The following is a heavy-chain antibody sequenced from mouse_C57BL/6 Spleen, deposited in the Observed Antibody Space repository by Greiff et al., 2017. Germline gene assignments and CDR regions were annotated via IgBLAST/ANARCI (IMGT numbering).Heavy chain of an antibody. V-gene: IGHV14-1*01. J-gene: IGHJ2*01. CDR3: TTWGYGNYFFDY. Sequence: EVQLQQSGAELVRPGASVKLSCTASGFNIKDYYMHWVKQRPEQGLEWIGRIDPEDGDTEYAPKFQGKATMTADTSSNTAYLQLSGLTSEDTAVYYCTTWGYGNYFFDYWGQGTTLTVSS. CDR1: GFNIKDYY. D-gene: IGHD2-1*01. CDR2: IDPEDGDT.